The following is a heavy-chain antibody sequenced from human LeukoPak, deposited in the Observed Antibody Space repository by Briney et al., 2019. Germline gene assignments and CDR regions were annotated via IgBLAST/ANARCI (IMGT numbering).Heavy chain of an antibody. Sequence: GGSLRHSCVGSGFTFGCYLMRWVRQAPGKGLEGVAHIKEDGSETHYVTSVKGRFTITRDNSKNSLFLQMSSLRAEDTAVYYCARVCGSRSYHDVYFDYWGQGTLVPVSS. CDR3: ARVCGSRSYHDVYFDY. CDR2: IKEDGSET. CDR1: GFTFGCYL. D-gene: IGHD3-10*01. V-gene: IGHV3-7*01. J-gene: IGHJ4*02.